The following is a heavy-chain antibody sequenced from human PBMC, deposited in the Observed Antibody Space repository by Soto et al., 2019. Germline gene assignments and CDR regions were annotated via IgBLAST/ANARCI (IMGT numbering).Heavy chain of an antibody. J-gene: IGHJ4*02. CDR1: GFTFSTYW. CDR3: ARARTVTSRSPVDY. CDR2: INSDGSST. D-gene: IGHD4-17*01. V-gene: IGHV3-74*01. Sequence: EVQLMESGGGLVQPGGHLRLSCAASGFTFSTYWMHWVRQAPGKGLVWVSRINSDGSSTNYADSVKGRFTISRDNAKNTLYRQMNSQRPEDTPVYYCARARTVTSRSPVDYWGQGTLVTVSS.